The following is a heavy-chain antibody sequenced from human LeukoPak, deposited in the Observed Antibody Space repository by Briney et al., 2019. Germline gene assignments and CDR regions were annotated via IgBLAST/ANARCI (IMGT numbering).Heavy chain of an antibody. J-gene: IGHJ5*02. CDR3: ARAASEESP. V-gene: IGHV3-23*01. D-gene: IGHD3-3*01. CDR1: RFTFSTYG. CDR2: ISGSGNRA. Sequence: GGSLRLSCAASRFTFSTYGMNWVRQTPGKGLEWVSAISGSGNRAYHADSVKGRFTISRDNSKNMLYLQMNSLRAEDTAVYYCARAASEESPWGQGTLVTVSS.